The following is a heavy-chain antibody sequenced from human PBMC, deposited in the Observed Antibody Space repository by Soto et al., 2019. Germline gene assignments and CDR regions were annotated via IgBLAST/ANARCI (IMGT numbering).Heavy chain of an antibody. J-gene: IGHJ4*02. V-gene: IGHV1-8*01. CDR2: MNPNSGNT. D-gene: IGHD6-19*01. Sequence: ASVKVSCKASGYTFTSYDINWVRQATGQGLEWMGWMNPNSGNTGYAQKFQGRVTMTRNTSISTAYMELSSLRSEDTAVYYCARGRQWLVQNDYWGQGTLVTVS. CDR3: ARGRQWLVQNDY. CDR1: GYTFTSYD.